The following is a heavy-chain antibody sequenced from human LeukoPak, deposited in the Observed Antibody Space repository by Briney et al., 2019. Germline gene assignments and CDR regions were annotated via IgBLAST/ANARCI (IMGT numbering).Heavy chain of an antibody. CDR1: GFTFTSYA. V-gene: IGHV3-23*01. D-gene: IGHD2-15*01. CDR2: ISGSGGST. J-gene: IGHJ4*02. Sequence: GGSLRLSCAASGFTFTSYAMSCVRQAPGKVLESVSAISGSGGSTHYADSVKGRFTISRDNSKNTLYLQMNSLRAEDTAVYYCAKVWYCSGGSCDEYWGQGTLVTVSS. CDR3: AKVWYCSGGSCDEY.